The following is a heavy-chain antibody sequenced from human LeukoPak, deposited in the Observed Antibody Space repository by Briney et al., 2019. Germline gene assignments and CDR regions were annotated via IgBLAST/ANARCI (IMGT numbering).Heavy chain of an antibody. D-gene: IGHD3-22*01. CDR2: ISGSGGST. CDR3: AKGPLTYYYDSSGYYLSDY. Sequence: PGGSLRLSCAASGFTFSSYAMSWVRQAPGKGLEWVSAISGSGGSTYYADSVKGRFTISRDNSKNTLYLQMNSLRAEDTAVYYCAKGPLTYYYDSSGYYLSDYWGQGTLVTVSS. V-gene: IGHV3-23*01. J-gene: IGHJ4*02. CDR1: GFTFSSYA.